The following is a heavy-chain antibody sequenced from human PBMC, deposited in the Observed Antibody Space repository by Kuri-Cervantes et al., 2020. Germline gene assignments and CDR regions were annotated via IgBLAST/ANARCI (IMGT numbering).Heavy chain of an antibody. CDR3: ARSGAATKSVTRDYFDY. Sequence: GESLKISCAASGFTFTSYGIHWVRQAPGKGLDWVAVISYDGATKYYADSVKGRFSLSRDNSKNTLYLQMNSLRAEDTAVYYCARSGAATKSVTRDYFDYWGQGTLVTVSS. J-gene: IGHJ4*02. CDR2: ISYDGATK. CDR1: GFTFTSYG. V-gene: IGHV3-30*03. D-gene: IGHD6-13*01.